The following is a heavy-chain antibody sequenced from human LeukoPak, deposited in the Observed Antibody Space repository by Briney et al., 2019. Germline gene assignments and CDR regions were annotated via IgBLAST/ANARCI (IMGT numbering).Heavy chain of an antibody. CDR3: ARDHSYEWLLGNPFDI. V-gene: IGHV1-69*13. D-gene: IGHD3-3*01. CDR1: GYTFTGYY. J-gene: IGHJ3*02. CDR2: IIPIFWTA. Sequence: GASVKLSCKASGYTFTGYYMHWVRQAPGQGLEWMGWIIPIFWTANYAQKFQGRVTITADESTSTDYMELSSLRSEETAVYYPARDHSYEWLLGNPFDIWGQGTMVTVSS.